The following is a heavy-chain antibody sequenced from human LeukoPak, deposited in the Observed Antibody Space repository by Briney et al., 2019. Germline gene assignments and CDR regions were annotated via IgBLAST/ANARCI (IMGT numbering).Heavy chain of an antibody. J-gene: IGHJ4*02. D-gene: IGHD5-24*01. CDR3: VRHEDGYNPLDC. CDR2: IHPGYSDT. Sequence: GESLKISCKGSGYTFTSFWIGWVRQMPGKGLEFMGIIHPGYSDTRYSPPFQGQVTISADKSISTAYLQWSSLKASDTAIYYCVRHEDGYNPLDCWGQGTLVTVSS. V-gene: IGHV5-51*01. CDR1: GYTFTSFW.